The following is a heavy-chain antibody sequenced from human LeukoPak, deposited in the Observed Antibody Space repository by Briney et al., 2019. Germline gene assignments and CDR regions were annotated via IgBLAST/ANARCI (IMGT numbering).Heavy chain of an antibody. CDR2: TSYGGDNK. CDR3: ATLGGDGYNPLY. CDR1: GFTFSDYS. Sequence: GGSLRLSCAGSGFTFSDYSMHWVRQASGKGLEWVALTSYGGDNKFYAESVRGRFTVSKDNSKNTLYLQMNSLRDEDTAVYYCATLGGDGYNPLYWGQGTLVTVSS. J-gene: IGHJ4*02. V-gene: IGHV3-30-3*01. D-gene: IGHD5-24*01.